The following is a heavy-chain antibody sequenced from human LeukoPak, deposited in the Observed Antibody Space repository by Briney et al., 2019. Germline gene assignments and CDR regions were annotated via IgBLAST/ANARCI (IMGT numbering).Heavy chain of an antibody. CDR1: GYTFTGYY. CDR3: ARVSGSYSPPDY. Sequence: ASVKVSCKASGYTFTGYYMHWVRQAPGQGLEWMGWINPNSGGTNYAQKFQGRVTMTRDTSISTAYMELSRLRSDDTAVYYCARVSGSYSPPDYRGQGTLVTVSS. D-gene: IGHD1-26*01. J-gene: IGHJ4*02. V-gene: IGHV1-2*02. CDR2: INPNSGGT.